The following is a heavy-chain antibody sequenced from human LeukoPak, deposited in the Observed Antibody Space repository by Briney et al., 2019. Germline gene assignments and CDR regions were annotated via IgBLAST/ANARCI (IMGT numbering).Heavy chain of an antibody. CDR2: IYYSGST. CDR3: ARPRITMIVEAFDI. CDR1: GGSISSSSYY. V-gene: IGHV4-39*01. Sequence: SETLSLTCTVSGGSISSSSYYWGWIRQPPGKGLEWIGSIYYSGSTYYNPSLKSRVTISVDTSKNQFSLKLSSVTAAVTAVYYCARPRITMIVEAFDIWGQGTMVTVSS. D-gene: IGHD3-22*01. J-gene: IGHJ3*02.